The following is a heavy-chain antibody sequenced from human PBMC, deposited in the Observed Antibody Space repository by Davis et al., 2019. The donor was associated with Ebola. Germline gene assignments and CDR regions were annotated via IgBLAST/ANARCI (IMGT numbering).Heavy chain of an antibody. CDR3: ARHGDLGASGSFFDF. CDR2: ISPRDSDI. V-gene: IGHV5-51*01. CDR1: GYLFTSFW. Sequence: AASLQISCTTSGYLFTSFWIGWVRQMPGKGLEWMGIISPRDSDIRYSPSFQGQVTISVDMSTATAYLQWGGLKASDSAMYYCARHGDLGASGSFFDFWGQGTLVTVSS. D-gene: IGHD3-10*01. J-gene: IGHJ4*02.